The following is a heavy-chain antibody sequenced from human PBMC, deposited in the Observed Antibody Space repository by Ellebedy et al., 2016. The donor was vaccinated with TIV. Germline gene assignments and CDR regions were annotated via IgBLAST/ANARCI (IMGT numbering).Heavy chain of an antibody. CDR2: IPHDASNQ. Sequence: GGSLRLSXAASGFRFSNYAFHWVRQAPGKGLDWVAVIPHDASNQYYTAAVKGRFTISRDNSKNTLYLQMNSLRGEDTAVYYCARQGGSQDYFYTYMDVWGKGITVTVSS. CDR1: GFRFSNYA. CDR3: ARQGGSQDYFYTYMDV. D-gene: IGHD1-26*01. J-gene: IGHJ6*03. V-gene: IGHV3-30*14.